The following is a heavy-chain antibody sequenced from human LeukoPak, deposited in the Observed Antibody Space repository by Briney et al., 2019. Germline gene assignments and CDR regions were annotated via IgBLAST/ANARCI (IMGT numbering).Heavy chain of an antibody. J-gene: IGHJ3*02. Sequence: GGSLRLSCAASGFTFSSYWMSWVRQAPGKGLEWVANIKQDGSEKYYVDSVKGRFTISRDNAKNSLYLQMNSLRAEDTAVYYCARVGDIVVVPAAPGFDIWGQGTMVTVSS. V-gene: IGHV3-7*01. D-gene: IGHD2-2*01. CDR2: IKQDGSEK. CDR3: ARVGDIVVVPAAPGFDI. CDR1: GFTFSSYW.